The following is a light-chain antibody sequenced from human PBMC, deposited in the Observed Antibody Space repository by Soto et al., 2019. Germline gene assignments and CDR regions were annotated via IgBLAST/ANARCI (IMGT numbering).Light chain of an antibody. J-gene: IGKJ1*01. Sequence: EIVLTQSPGTLSLSPGERATLSCRASQSVSSKLAWYQQKPGQAPRLLMYGASSRATGIPDRFSGSGSGTDFTLTITRLEPEDFAVYYCQQYASSRTFGQGTKVDIK. CDR2: GAS. CDR1: QSVSSK. V-gene: IGKV3-20*01. CDR3: QQYASSRT.